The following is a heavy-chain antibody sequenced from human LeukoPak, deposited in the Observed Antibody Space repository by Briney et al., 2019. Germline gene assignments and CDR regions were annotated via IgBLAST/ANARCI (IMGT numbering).Heavy chain of an antibody. J-gene: IGHJ3*02. V-gene: IGHV4-59*04. CDR1: GGSISSYY. CDR3: ARHCPRSYFYDSSGYWTDDAFDI. D-gene: IGHD3-22*01. CDR2: IYYSGSA. Sequence: SETLSLTRTVSGGSISSYYWSWIRQPPGKGLEWIGYIYYSGSAYYNPSLQSRITMSVDTSRSQFSLNLSSVTAADTAVYYCARHCPRSYFYDSSGYWTDDAFDIWGQGTMVTVSS.